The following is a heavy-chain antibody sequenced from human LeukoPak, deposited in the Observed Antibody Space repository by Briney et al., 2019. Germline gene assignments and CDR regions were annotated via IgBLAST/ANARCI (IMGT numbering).Heavy chain of an antibody. CDR3: ARVNTATLPFDY. Sequence: SETLSLTCTVSGGSISSGDYYWSWIRQPPGKGQEWIGYIYYSGSTYYNPSLKSRVTISVDTSKNQFSLKLNSVTAADTAVYYCARVNTATLPFDYWGQGTLVTVSS. J-gene: IGHJ4*02. D-gene: IGHD5-18*01. CDR2: IYYSGST. CDR1: GGSISSGDYY. V-gene: IGHV4-30-4*08.